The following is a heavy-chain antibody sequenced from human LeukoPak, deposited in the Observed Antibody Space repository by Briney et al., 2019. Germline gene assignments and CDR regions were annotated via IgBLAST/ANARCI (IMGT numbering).Heavy chain of an antibody. CDR3: ARGLLYNWNEGYFDY. J-gene: IGHJ4*02. CDR2: ISSSSSTI. Sequence: GGSLRLSCAASGFTFSSYSMNWVRQAPGKGLEWVSYISSSSSTIYYADSVKGRFTISRDNAKNSLYLQMNSLRAEDTAVYYCARGLLYNWNEGYFDYWGQGTLVTVSS. D-gene: IGHD1-1*01. CDR1: GFTFSSYS. V-gene: IGHV3-48*01.